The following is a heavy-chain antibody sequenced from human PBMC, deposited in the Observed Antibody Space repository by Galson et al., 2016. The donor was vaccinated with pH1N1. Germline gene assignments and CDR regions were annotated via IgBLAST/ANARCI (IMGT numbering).Heavy chain of an antibody. J-gene: IGHJ3*01. CDR1: GIPFSSYA. CDR2: IRGSGDST. CDR3: ARAPPTFNNRGWAFDV. V-gene: IGHV3-23*01. D-gene: IGHD1/OR15-1a*01. Sequence: FLRHSCAASGIPFSSYAMTWVRHTPGKGLEWVSSIRGSGDSTYYADSVKGRFTISRDNSKNTVHLQMNSLRADDTAVYYCARAPPTFNNRGWAFDVWGQGTMVSVSS.